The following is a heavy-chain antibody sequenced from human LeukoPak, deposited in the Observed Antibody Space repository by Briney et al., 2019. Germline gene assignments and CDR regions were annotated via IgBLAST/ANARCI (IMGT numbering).Heavy chain of an antibody. D-gene: IGHD6-19*01. J-gene: IGHJ4*02. Sequence: GGSLRLSCAASGFTFSSFAMSWVRQAPGKGLEWVSAISGSGGSTYYADSVKGRFTISRDNSKNTLYLQMNSLRAEDTAIYYCAKSHSGWFLWDYWGQGTLVTVSS. CDR3: AKSHSGWFLWDY. CDR1: GFTFSSFA. V-gene: IGHV3-23*01. CDR2: ISGSGGST.